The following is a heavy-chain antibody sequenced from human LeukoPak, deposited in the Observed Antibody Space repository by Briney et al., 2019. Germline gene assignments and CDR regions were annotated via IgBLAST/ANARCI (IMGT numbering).Heavy chain of an antibody. D-gene: IGHD1-14*01. CDR3: AKEGTVRWFDP. Sequence: ASETLSLTCTVSGYSISSGYYWSFIRQPPGKGLEWIGGIYHSGHTFYNPSLKSRVTISVGTSKNQFSLKLNSVTAADTAVYYCAKEGTVRWFDPWGQGTLVTVSS. CDR1: GYSISSGYY. J-gene: IGHJ5*02. V-gene: IGHV4-38-2*02. CDR2: IYHSGHT.